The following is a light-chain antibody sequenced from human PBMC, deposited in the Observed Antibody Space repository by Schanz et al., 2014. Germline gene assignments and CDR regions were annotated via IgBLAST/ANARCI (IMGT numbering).Light chain of an antibody. V-gene: IGLV2-23*01. J-gene: IGLJ3*02. CDR1: SSDVGSYNL. CDR2: EGS. Sequence: QSALTQPASVSGSPGQSITISCTGTSSDVGSYNLVSWYQHHPGKAPKLMIYEGSKRPSGVSNRFSGSGSGNTASLTISGLQAEDEADYYCAAWDDSLNGWVFGGGTKLTVL. CDR3: AAWDDSLNGWV.